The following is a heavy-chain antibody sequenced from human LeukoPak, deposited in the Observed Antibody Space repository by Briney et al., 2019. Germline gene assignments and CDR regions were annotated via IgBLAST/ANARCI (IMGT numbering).Heavy chain of an antibody. CDR2: IYYSGST. V-gene: IGHV4-59*12. CDR3: ARVYGDYGVDY. J-gene: IGHJ4*02. Sequence: KPSETLSLTCTVSGGSISSYYWSWIRQPPGKGLEWIGYIYYSGSTNYNPSLKSRVTISVDTSKNQFSLKLSSVTAADTAVYYCARVYGDYGVDYWGQGTLVTVSS. CDR1: GGSISSYY. D-gene: IGHD4-17*01.